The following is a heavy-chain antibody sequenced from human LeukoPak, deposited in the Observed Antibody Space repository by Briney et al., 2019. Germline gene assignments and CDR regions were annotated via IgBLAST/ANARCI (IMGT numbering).Heavy chain of an antibody. CDR1: GLTLSTYW. CDR3: ARGAPYCSSTSCYFDY. J-gene: IGHJ4*02. CDR2: IKQDGSEK. Sequence: GGSLRLSCAASGLTLSTYWWSWVRQAPGKGLEWVANIKQDGSEKYYVDSVKGRFTISRDNAKNSLYLQMNSLRAEDTAVYYCARGAPYCSSTSCYFDYWGQGTLVTVSS. D-gene: IGHD2-2*01. V-gene: IGHV3-7*03.